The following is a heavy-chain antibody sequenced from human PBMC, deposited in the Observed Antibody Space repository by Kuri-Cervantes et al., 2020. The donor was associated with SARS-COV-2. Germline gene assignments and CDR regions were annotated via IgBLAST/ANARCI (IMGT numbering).Heavy chain of an antibody. CDR1: GYTFTSYY. Sequence: ASVKVSCKASGYTFTSYYMHWVRQAPGQGLEWMGWLNPDTGNTGNAKEFQGRVTMTTDTSINTAYMEVSSLSFEDTAIYYCARDSGDWNPDGLDIWGQGTMVTVSS. V-gene: IGHV1-8*02. D-gene: IGHD1-1*01. J-gene: IGHJ3*02. CDR3: ARDSGDWNPDGLDI. CDR2: LNPDTGNT.